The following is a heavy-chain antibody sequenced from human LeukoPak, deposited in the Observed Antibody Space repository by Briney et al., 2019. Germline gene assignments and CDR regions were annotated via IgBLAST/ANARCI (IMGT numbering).Heavy chain of an antibody. D-gene: IGHD3-22*01. CDR1: GFTFSSYS. V-gene: IGHV3-21*01. J-gene: IGHJ5*02. CDR2: ISSSSSYI. Sequence: GGSLRLSCAASGFTFSSYSMNWVRQAPGKGLEWVSSISSSSSYIYYADSVKGQFTISRDNAKNSLYLQMNSLRAEDTAVYYCARDDRDSSGYNWFDPWGQGTLVTVSS. CDR3: ARDDRDSSGYNWFDP.